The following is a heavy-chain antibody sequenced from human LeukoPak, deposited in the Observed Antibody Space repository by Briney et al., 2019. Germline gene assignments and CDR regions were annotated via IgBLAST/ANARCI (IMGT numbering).Heavy chain of an antibody. D-gene: IGHD3-22*01. CDR3: AHHYYYDGSAYSSRDALGI. Sequence: PSGTLSLTCAVSGGSISSSNWWSWVRQPPGKGLEWIGEIYHSGSTNYNPSLKSRVTISVDKSKNQFSLKLSSVTAADTAVYYRAHHYYYDGSAYSSRDALGIWGQGTMVTVSS. CDR1: GGSISSSNW. V-gene: IGHV4-4*02. J-gene: IGHJ3*02. CDR2: IYHSGST.